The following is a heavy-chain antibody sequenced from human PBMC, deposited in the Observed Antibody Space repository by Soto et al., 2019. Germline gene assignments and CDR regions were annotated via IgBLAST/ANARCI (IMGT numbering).Heavy chain of an antibody. D-gene: IGHD2-15*01. CDR2: IIPIFGTA. CDR3: AREDCSGGSCPFDY. J-gene: IGHJ4*02. V-gene: IGHV1-69*13. CDR1: GGTFSSYA. Sequence: SVKVSCNASGGTFSSYAISWVRPAPGQGLEWMGGIIPIFGTANYAQKFRGRVTITADESTSTAYMELSSLRSEDTAVYYCAREDCSGGSCPFDYWGQGTLVTVSS.